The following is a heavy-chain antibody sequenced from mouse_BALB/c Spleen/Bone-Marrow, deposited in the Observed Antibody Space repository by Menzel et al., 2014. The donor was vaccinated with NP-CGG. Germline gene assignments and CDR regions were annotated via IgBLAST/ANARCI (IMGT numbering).Heavy chain of an antibody. J-gene: IGHJ4*01. CDR1: GYTFTDYT. CDR3: SRVITGYYYGMGY. Sequence: QVQLQQSGAELVRPGVSVKISCPGSGYTFTDYTMHWVRQSHAKGIEWIGVISPYSGNASYTQTFKGKATMTVDKSSNTDYMELARLKSEDSAIYCCSRVITGYYYGMGYWGQGTSVTVSS. V-gene: IGHV1S137*01. CDR2: ISPYSGNA. D-gene: IGHD2-4*01.